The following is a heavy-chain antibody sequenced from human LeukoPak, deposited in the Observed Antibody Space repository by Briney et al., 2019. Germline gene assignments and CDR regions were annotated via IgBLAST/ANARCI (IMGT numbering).Heavy chain of an antibody. D-gene: IGHD4-17*01. CDR3: AGREDYGRFDP. Sequence: ASVTVSCKASGGTFSSYAISWVRQAPGQGLEWMGGIIPIFGTANYAQKFQGRVTITTDESTSTAYMELSSLRSEDTAVYYCAGREDYGRFDPWGQGTLVTVSS. V-gene: IGHV1-69*05. CDR1: GGTFSSYA. J-gene: IGHJ5*02. CDR2: IIPIFGTA.